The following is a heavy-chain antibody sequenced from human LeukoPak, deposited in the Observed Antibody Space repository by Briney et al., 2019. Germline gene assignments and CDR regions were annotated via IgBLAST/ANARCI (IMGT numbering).Heavy chain of an antibody. D-gene: IGHD3-16*01. CDR2: VYYTGST. CDR3: ARGIGVFDP. V-gene: IGHV4-59*12. CDR1: GGSISSYY. Sequence: SETLSLTCTVSGGSISSYYWSWVRQPPGKGLEWIGFVYYTGSTNYSPSLKSRVTISVDTSKNQFSLKLRSVTAADTAVYYCARGIGVFDPWGQGTLVTVSS. J-gene: IGHJ5*02.